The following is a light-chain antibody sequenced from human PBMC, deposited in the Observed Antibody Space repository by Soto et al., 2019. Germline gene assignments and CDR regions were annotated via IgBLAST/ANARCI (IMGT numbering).Light chain of an antibody. J-gene: IGKJ5*01. Sequence: DIQMTQSPSSVSASVGDRVTITCRASQDINSWLAWYQQKPGEAPRLLIYAASVLQGGVPFRFSGSGSVTDFTLTIASLQPEDSATYYCQQANSFPITFGQGTRLEMK. V-gene: IGKV1-12*01. CDR3: QQANSFPIT. CDR2: AAS. CDR1: QDINSW.